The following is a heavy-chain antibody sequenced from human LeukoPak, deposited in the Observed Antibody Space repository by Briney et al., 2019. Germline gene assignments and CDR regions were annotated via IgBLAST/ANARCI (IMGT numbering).Heavy chain of an antibody. J-gene: IGHJ4*02. CDR1: GFTFSNHA. V-gene: IGHV3-30-3*01. D-gene: IGHD3-10*01. CDR2: ISYDGNNK. Sequence: GGSLRLSCAASGFTFSNHAMHWVRQAPGKGLEWVALISYDGNNKHYADPVKGRFTISRDNSKNTLYLQMNSLRAEDTAVYYCAKDRRMVRGVIIGYYFDYWGQGTLVTVSS. CDR3: AKDRRMVRGVIIGYYFDY.